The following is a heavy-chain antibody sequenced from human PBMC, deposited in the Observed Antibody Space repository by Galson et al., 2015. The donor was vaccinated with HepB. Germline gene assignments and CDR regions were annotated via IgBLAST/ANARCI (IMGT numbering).Heavy chain of an antibody. J-gene: IGHJ4*02. D-gene: IGHD6-13*01. CDR3: ARGASSWDY. CDR1: EFTFSGFW. V-gene: IGHV3-7*03. CDR2: IKQDGSEK. Sequence: SLRLSCAASEFTFSGFWMSWVRQAPGKGLEWVANIKQDGSEKYYVDSVKGRFTIPRDNAKNSLYLQMNSLRADDTAVYYCARGASSWDYWGQGTLVTVFS.